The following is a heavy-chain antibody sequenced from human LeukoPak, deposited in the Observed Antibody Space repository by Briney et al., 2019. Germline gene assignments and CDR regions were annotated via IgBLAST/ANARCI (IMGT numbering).Heavy chain of an antibody. CDR3: ARGGYHAYYLDY. D-gene: IGHD5-18*01. Sequence: GGSLRLSCAASGFTFSTYWMHWVRQVPGKGLEWVSRIKGDEMTTNYADSVEGRFTISRDNAKNTLYLQMNSLRAEDTAVYYCARGGYHAYYLDYWGQGSLVTVSS. V-gene: IGHV3-74*01. J-gene: IGHJ4*02. CDR1: GFTFSTYW. CDR2: IKGDEMTT.